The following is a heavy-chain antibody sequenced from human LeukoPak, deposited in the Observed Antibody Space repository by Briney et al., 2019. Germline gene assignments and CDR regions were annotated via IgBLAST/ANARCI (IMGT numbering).Heavy chain of an antibody. CDR1: GFTFSSYS. CDR2: ISSSSSYI. D-gene: IGHD2-15*01. J-gene: IGHJ5*02. Sequence: KSGGSLRLSCAASGFTFSSYSMNWVRQAPGKGLEWVSSISSSSSYIYYADSVKGRFTISRDNAKNSLYLQMNSLRAEDTAVYYCARRGIPVVVVAATQYNWFDPWGQGTLVTVSS. V-gene: IGHV3-21*01. CDR3: ARRGIPVVVVAATQYNWFDP.